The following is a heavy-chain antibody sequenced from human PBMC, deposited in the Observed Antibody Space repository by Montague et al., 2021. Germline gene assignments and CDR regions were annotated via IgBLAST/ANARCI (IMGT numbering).Heavy chain of an antibody. CDR2: IFHSGST. Sequence: SETLSLTCTVSGYSISSGYYWGWIRQPPGKGLEWIGSIFHSGSTYYNPSLKSRVIISVDTSKNQFSLKLTSVTAADTALYYCARDREAAPFDYWGRGTLVTVSS. J-gene: IGHJ4*02. D-gene: IGHD2-15*01. CDR3: ARDREAAPFDY. V-gene: IGHV4-38-2*02. CDR1: GYSISSGYY.